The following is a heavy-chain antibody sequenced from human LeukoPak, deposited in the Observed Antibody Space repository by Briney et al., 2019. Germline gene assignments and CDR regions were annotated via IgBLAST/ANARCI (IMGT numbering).Heavy chain of an antibody. CDR2: IYSGGST. CDR3: ARYGDSYYFDY. J-gene: IGHJ4*02. V-gene: IGHV3-66*01. D-gene: IGHD4-17*01. CDR1: GFTFSSYA. Sequence: GGSLRLSCAASGFTFSSYAMSWVRQTPGKGLEWVSVIYSGGSTYYADSVKGRFTISRDNSKNTLYLQMNSLRAEDTAVYYCARYGDSYYFDYWGQGTLVTVSS.